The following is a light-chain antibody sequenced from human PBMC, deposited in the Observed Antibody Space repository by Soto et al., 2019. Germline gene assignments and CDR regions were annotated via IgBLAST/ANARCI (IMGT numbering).Light chain of an antibody. V-gene: IGKV1-39*01. CDR3: QQGYSTTPIT. CDR2: GAS. Sequence: DIQMTQSPSSLSAAIGERVTITSRASQSIKNYLNWYQHKPGAAPKLLIFGASNLESGVPSRFSGSGSGTEFTLSISSLQPEDFATYYCQQGYSTTPITFGQGTRVEIK. J-gene: IGKJ5*01. CDR1: QSIKNY.